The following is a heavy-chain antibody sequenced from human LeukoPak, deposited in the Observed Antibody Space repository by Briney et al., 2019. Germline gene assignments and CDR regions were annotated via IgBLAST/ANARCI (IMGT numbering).Heavy chain of an antibody. V-gene: IGHV4-31*03. Sequence: SQTLSLTCTVSGGSISSGGYYWSWIRQHPGKGLEWIGYIYYSGSTYCNPSLKSRVTISVDTSKNQFSLKLTSVTAADTAVYYCARDTVPGDSFDIWGQGTMVTVSS. CDR2: IYYSGST. CDR3: ARDTVPGDSFDI. J-gene: IGHJ3*02. CDR1: GGSISSGGYY.